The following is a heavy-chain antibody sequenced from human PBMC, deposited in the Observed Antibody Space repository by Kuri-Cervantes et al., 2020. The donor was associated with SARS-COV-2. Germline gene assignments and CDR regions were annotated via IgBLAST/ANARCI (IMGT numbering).Heavy chain of an antibody. V-gene: IGHV1-69*13. CDR2: IIPIFGTA. D-gene: IGHD2-2*01. J-gene: IGHJ5*02. CDR1: GGTFSSYA. CDR3: ARGASFMGSCSSINCYPIDP. Sequence: SVKVSCKASGGTFSSYAISWVRQAPGQGLEWMGGIIPIFGTANYAQKFQGRVTITADESTSTAYMELSSLRSEDTAVYYCARGASFMGSCSSINCYPIDPWGRGTLVTVSS.